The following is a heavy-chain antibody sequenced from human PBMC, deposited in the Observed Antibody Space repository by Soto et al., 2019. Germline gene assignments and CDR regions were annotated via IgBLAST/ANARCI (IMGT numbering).Heavy chain of an antibody. CDR1: GYSFTSYW. V-gene: IGHV5-10-1*01. Sequence: PGESLKISCKGSGYSFTSYWISWVRQMPGKGLEWMGRIDPSDSYTNCSPSFQGHVTISADKSISTAYLQWSSLKASDTAMYYCASTVPAAINYYYYGMDVWGQGTTVTVSS. J-gene: IGHJ6*02. CDR2: IDPSDSYT. D-gene: IGHD2-2*01. CDR3: ASTVPAAINYYYYGMDV.